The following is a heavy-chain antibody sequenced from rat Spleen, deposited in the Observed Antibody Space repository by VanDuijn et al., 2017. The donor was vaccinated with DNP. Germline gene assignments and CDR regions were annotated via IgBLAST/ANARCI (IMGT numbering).Heavy chain of an antibody. Sequence: QVQLQQSGAELAKPGSSVKISCKASGYTFTSYYISWIKRTTGQGLDYVGYIHTGSGGTIYNEKFKGRATLTLDKSSSTAFMQLSSLTPDDSAVYYCARRGTFSWSFDFWGPGPMVTVSS. V-gene: IGHV1-43*01. CDR3: ARRGTFSWSFDF. CDR2: IHTGSGGT. D-gene: IGHD3-2*01. J-gene: IGHJ1*01. CDR1: GYTFTSYY.